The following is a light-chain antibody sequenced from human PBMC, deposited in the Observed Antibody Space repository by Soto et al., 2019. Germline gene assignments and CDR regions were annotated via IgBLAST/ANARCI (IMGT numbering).Light chain of an antibody. CDR2: DAS. CDR1: QSVSSY. Sequence: EIVLTQSPATLSLSPGERATLPCRASQSVSSYLAWYQQKPGQAPRPLIYDASNRATGIPARFSGSGSGTDFTLTISSLEPEDFAVYYCQQRSNWLTFGGGTKVDIK. J-gene: IGKJ4*01. V-gene: IGKV3-11*01. CDR3: QQRSNWLT.